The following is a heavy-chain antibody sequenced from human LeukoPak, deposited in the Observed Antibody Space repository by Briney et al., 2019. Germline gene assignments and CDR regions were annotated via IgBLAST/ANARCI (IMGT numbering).Heavy chain of an antibody. CDR3: ARGPSGYHNT. J-gene: IGHJ4*02. D-gene: IGHD5-12*01. Sequence: GGSLRLSCAASGFTFSSYGMSWVRQAPGKGLEWVSAIIGSGTVTYYADSVKGRFTISRDNSKNTLYLQMNSLRAEDTAVYYCARGPSGYHNTGGQGTLVTVSS. V-gene: IGHV3-23*01. CDR2: IIGSGTVT. CDR1: GFTFSSYG.